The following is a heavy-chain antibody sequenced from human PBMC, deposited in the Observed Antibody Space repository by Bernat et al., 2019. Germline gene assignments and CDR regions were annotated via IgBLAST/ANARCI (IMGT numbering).Heavy chain of an antibody. CDR1: GGSISSYY. J-gene: IGHJ6*03. V-gene: IGHV4-59*01. D-gene: IGHD5-18*01. CDR2: IYYSGST. CDR3: ARGHVDTAMGPFYYYYYMDV. Sequence: QVQLQESGPGLVKPSETLSLTCTVSGGSISSYYWSWIRQPPGKGLEWIGYIYYSGSTNYNPSLKSRVTISVDTSKNQFSLKLSSVTAADTAVYYCARGHVDTAMGPFYYYYYMDVWGKGTTVTVSS.